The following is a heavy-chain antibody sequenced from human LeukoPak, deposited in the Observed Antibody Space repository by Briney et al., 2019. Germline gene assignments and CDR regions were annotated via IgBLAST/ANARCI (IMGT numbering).Heavy chain of an antibody. Sequence: GESLKIFCKGSGYSFTSYWIGWVRQMPGKGLEWMGIIYPGDSDTRYSPSFQGQVTISADKSISTAYLQWSSLKASDTAMYYCARYGYSSSWYDWFDPWGQGTLVTVSS. CDR2: IYPGDSDT. CDR1: GYSFTSYW. V-gene: IGHV5-51*01. J-gene: IGHJ5*02. D-gene: IGHD6-13*01. CDR3: ARYGYSSSWYDWFDP.